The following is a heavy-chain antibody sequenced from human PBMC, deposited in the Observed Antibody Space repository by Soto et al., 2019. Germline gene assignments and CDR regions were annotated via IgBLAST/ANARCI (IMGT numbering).Heavy chain of an antibody. V-gene: IGHV3-30*04. CDR3: ARDAPGTGAIDY. CDR1: GFSFTTHA. D-gene: IGHD1-1*01. J-gene: IGHJ4*02. Sequence: QVQLVESGGGVVQPGRSLRLSCEASGFSFTTHAMHWARQAPGEGLQWVAVTSRDGGDRFYADSVRGRFTISRDNSKNTVYLQMNSLRTEDTAVYICARDAPGTGAIDYWGQGTLVTVSS. CDR2: TSRDGGDR.